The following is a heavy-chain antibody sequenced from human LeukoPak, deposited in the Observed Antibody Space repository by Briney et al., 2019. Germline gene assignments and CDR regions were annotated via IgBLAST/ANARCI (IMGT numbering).Heavy chain of an antibody. Sequence: ASVKVSCKVSGYTLTELSMHWVRQAPGKGLEWMGGFDPEDGETIYAQKFQGRVTMTEDTSTDTAYMELSSLRSEDTAVYYCATVGSGYYSVDAFDIWGQGTMVTVSS. CDR1: GYTLTELS. V-gene: IGHV1-24*01. J-gene: IGHJ3*02. CDR3: ATVGSGYYSVDAFDI. D-gene: IGHD3-3*01. CDR2: FDPEDGET.